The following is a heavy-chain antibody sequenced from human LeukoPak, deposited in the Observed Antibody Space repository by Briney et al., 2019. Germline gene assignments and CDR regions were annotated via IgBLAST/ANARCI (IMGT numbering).Heavy chain of an antibody. CDR2: IHHRGGT. Sequence: SGTLSLTCAVSGGSISNENWWSWVRQPPGKGLEWIGEIHHRGGTNYNPSFRSRVTISIDTSKNQFSLKLTSVTAADTAVYYCATPNDAFNIWGEGTMVTVSS. V-gene: IGHV4-4*02. CDR3: ATPNDAFNI. J-gene: IGHJ3*02. CDR1: GGSISNENW.